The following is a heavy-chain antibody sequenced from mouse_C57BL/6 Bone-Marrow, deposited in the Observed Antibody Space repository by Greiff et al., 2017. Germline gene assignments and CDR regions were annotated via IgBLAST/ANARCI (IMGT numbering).Heavy chain of an antibody. CDR1: GFSFNTYA. D-gene: IGHD1-1*01. CDR2: IRSKSNNYAT. Sequence: EVKVVESGGGLVQPKGSLKLSCAASGFSFNTYAMNWVRQAPGKGLEWVARIRSKSNNYATYYADSVKDRFTISRDDSESMLYLQMNNLKTEDTAMYYCVRSYGSSLFAYWGQGTLVTVSA. J-gene: IGHJ3*01. V-gene: IGHV10-1*01. CDR3: VRSYGSSLFAY.